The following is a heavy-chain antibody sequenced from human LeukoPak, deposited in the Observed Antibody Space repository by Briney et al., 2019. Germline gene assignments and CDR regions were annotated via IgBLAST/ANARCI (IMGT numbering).Heavy chain of an antibody. CDR3: ANLLRAATIIDF. J-gene: IGHJ4*01. V-gene: IGHV3-7*01. CDR1: GFTFSRYW. CDR2: INQDESEK. Sequence: PGGSLRLSCAASGFTFSRYWMSWVRQAPGKGLEWVASINQDESEKFYVDSVKGRFTISRDNAKNALFLQMNSLRAEDTAFYYCANLLRAATIIDFSGHGDLVTVSS. D-gene: IGHD5-24*01.